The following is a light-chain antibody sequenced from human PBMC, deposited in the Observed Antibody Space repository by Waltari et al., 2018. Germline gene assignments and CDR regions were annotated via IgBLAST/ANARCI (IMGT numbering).Light chain of an antibody. CDR1: QSVLSSTNINNY. CDR3: QQYYTTPCT. V-gene: IGKV4-1*01. J-gene: IGKJ2*02. CDR2: WAS. Sequence: DIVLTQSPDPLALSLGERATISCRSSQSVLSSTNINNYLAWYQQRPGQPPKLLFYWASTRASGVPDRFDGSGSGTDFTLTISSLQAEDLAVYYCQQYYTTPCTFGQGTRLEIK.